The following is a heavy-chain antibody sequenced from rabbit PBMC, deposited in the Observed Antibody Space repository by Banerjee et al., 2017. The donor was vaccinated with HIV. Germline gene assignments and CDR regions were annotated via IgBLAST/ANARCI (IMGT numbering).Heavy chain of an antibody. CDR2: IDPVFGST. CDR1: GFSFSSSYW. V-gene: IGHV1S45*01. CDR3: VRRSYDDYGDWGFNL. D-gene: IGHD2-1*01. J-gene: IGHJ4*01. Sequence: EESGGDLVKPEGSLTLTCTASGFSFSSSYWICWVRQAPGKGLEWIGYIDPVFGSTYYASWVNGRFTISSHNAQNTLYLQLNSLTAADTATYFCVRRSYDDYGDWGFNLWGPGTLVTVS.